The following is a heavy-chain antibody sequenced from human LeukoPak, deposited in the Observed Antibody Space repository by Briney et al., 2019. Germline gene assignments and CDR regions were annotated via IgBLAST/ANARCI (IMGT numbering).Heavy chain of an antibody. J-gene: IGHJ4*02. CDR1: GFTFSSYG. CDR2: ISYDGSNK. V-gene: IGHV3-30*03. CDR3: AAEASAGPGGYAYYFDY. Sequence: GGSLRLSCAASGFTFSSYGMHWVRQAPGKGLEWVAVISYDGSNKYYADSVKGRFTISRDNSKNTLYLQMSSLRAEDTAVYYCAAEASAGPGGYAYYFDYWGQGTLVTVSS. D-gene: IGHD5-12*01.